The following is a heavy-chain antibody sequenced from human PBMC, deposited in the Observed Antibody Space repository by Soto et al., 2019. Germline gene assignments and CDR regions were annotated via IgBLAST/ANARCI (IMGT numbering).Heavy chain of an antibody. CDR2: VYHTGST. J-gene: IGHJ4*02. Sequence: LSLTCAVAFASVTSYYWRWIRQAPGKGLEWIGHVYHTGSTDYNSSLRSRVTISVDTSKNQFSLNMNSVTAADTAVYYCARRLFGSGWTLDSWGQGALVTVPS. CDR1: FASVTSYY. V-gene: IGHV4-59*02. CDR3: ARRLFGSGWTLDS. D-gene: IGHD6-19*01.